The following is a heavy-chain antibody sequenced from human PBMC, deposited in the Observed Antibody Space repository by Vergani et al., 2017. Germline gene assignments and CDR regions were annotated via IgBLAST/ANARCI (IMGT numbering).Heavy chain of an antibody. CDR1: GGAISSGNYY. Sequence: QMQLQESGPGLVKASETLSLTCTVSGGAISSGNYYWGWIRQPPGKGLEWIGSFFYSGSTYYNPSLKSRVTISVDTSKNQSSLKLSSVTAADTAVYYCASDQGYCSSTNCYDAVDIWGQGTMVTVSS. J-gene: IGHJ3*02. CDR3: ASDQGYCSSTNCYDAVDI. CDR2: FFYSGST. V-gene: IGHV4-39*02. D-gene: IGHD2-2*01.